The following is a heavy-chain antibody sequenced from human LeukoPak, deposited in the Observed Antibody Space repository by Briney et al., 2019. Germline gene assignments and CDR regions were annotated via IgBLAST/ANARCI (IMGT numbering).Heavy chain of an antibody. Sequence: ASVKVSCKASGYTFTGYHMHWVRQAPGQGLEWMGRINPNSGDTNYAQKFQGRVTMTRDTSISTAYMELSRLRSDDTAVYYCARGLCRNNSCLFDYWGQGTLVTVSS. CDR1: GYTFTGYH. J-gene: IGHJ4*02. CDR2: INPNSGDT. CDR3: ARGLCRNNSCLFDY. D-gene: IGHD2-2*01. V-gene: IGHV1-2*06.